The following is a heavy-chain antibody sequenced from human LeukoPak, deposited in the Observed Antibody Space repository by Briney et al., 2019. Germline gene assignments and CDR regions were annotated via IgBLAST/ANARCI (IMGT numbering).Heavy chain of an antibody. V-gene: IGHV3-43*02. Sequence: GGSLRLSCAASGFTFDDYAMHWVRQAPGKGLEWVSLISGDGGSTYYVDSVKGRFTISRDNSKNSLYLQMNSLRTEDTALYYCAKALADRDLPYYYDSSGYYLVLGYWGQGTLVTVSS. CDR1: GFTFDDYA. CDR2: ISGDGGST. J-gene: IGHJ4*02. CDR3: AKALADRDLPYYYDSSGYYLVLGY. D-gene: IGHD3-22*01.